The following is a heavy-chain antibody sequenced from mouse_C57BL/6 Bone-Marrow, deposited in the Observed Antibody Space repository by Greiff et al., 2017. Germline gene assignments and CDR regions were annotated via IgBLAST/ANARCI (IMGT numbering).Heavy chain of an antibody. CDR1: GYTFTTYW. J-gene: IGHJ4*01. V-gene: IGHV1-63*01. D-gene: IGHD2-3*01. Sequence: QVQLQQSGAELVRPGTSVKMSCKASGYTFTTYWIGWVKQRPGHGLEWIGDIYPGGGYTNYNEKFKGKAPLTADKSSSTAYMQFSSLTSEDSAIYYCAGYDGYYDAVDDWGQGTTGTVSS. CDR2: IYPGGGYT. CDR3: AGYDGYYDAVDD.